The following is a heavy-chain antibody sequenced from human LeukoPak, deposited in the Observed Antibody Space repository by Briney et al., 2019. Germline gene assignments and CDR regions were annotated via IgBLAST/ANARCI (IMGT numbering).Heavy chain of an antibody. CDR3: ARKNSFEI. V-gene: IGHV4-59*01. CDR2: IYYSGRT. D-gene: IGHD2-21*01. Sequence: SETLSLTCSVSGGSISSDHWSGIGQTPGKGLEWIGCIYYSGRTYYNPSLKSRVTISVGMSKSQFSLRLTSVTAAATAVYYCARKNSFEIWGQGTLVTVSS. J-gene: IGHJ3*02. CDR1: GGSISSDH.